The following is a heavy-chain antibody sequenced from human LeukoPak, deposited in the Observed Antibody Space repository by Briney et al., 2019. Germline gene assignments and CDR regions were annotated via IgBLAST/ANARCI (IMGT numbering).Heavy chain of an antibody. Sequence: ASVNVSCTASGYTFTSYGISWARQAPGQGLEWMGWISAYNGNTNYAQKLQGRVTMTTDTSTSTAYMELRSLRSDDTAVYYCTRDIVVVPAATRYYYYGMDVWGQGTTVTVSS. V-gene: IGHV1-18*01. CDR2: ISAYNGNT. J-gene: IGHJ6*02. CDR1: GYTFTSYG. D-gene: IGHD2-2*01. CDR3: TRDIVVVPAATRYYYYGMDV.